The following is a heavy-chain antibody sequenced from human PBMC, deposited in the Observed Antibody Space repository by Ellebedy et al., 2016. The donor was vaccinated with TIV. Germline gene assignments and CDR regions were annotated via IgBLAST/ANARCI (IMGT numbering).Heavy chain of an antibody. J-gene: IGHJ5*02. CDR1: GFTFSRYW. CDR2: IKQDGSEK. CDR3: ARDPPYYYDSSGYFDR. D-gene: IGHD3-22*01. V-gene: IGHV3-7*01. Sequence: GGSLRLSCAASGFTFSRYWMSWVRQAPGKGLEWVASIKQDGSEKHYVDPVKGRFTISRDNVNDSLYLQMNSLRAEDTAVYYCARDPPYYYDSSGYFDRWGQGTLVTVSS.